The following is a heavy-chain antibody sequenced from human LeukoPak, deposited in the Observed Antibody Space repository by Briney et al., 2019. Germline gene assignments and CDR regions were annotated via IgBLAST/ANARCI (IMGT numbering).Heavy chain of an antibody. CDR1: GGSIGSGVYY. Sequence: SETLSLTCTVSGGSIGSGVYYWSWIRQPAGKGLEWIGRIYTSGSTNYNPSLKSRVTISVDTSKNQFSLKLSSVTAADTAVYYCARGPHYGDGNYFFHMDVWGKGTTVTISS. J-gene: IGHJ6*03. CDR2: IYTSGST. CDR3: ARGPHYGDGNYFFHMDV. D-gene: IGHD4-17*01. V-gene: IGHV4-61*02.